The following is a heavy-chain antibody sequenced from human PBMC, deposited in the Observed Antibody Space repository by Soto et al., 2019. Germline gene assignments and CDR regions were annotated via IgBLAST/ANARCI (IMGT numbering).Heavy chain of an antibody. Sequence: PGGSLRLSCAASGFTFSGSAMHWVRQASGKGLEWVGRIRSKANSYATAYAASVKGRFTISRDDSKNTAYLQMNSLKTEDTAVYYCSSSDSWRGYYPGSYYGMDVWGQGTTVTVSS. CDR1: GFTFSGSA. J-gene: IGHJ6*02. CDR2: IRSKANSYAT. D-gene: IGHD3-3*01. CDR3: SSSDSWRGYYPGSYYGMDV. V-gene: IGHV3-73*01.